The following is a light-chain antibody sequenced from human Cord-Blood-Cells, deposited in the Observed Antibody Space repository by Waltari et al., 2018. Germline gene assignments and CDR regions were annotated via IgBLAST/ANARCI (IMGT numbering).Light chain of an antibody. J-gene: IGKJ1*01. CDR3: QQSYSTRWT. CDR2: AAS. V-gene: IGKV1-39*01. Sequence: DIQMTQSPSSLSASVGDRVTITCRASQSISSYLNWYQQKPGKAPKLLIYAASSLQSGVPSRFSGSPSGTNLTLTISSLQPNYLATYYCQQSYSTRWTFGPRTKVEIK. CDR1: QSISSY.